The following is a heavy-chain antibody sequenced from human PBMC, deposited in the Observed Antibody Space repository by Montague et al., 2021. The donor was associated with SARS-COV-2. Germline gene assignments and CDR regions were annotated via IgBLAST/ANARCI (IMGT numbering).Heavy chain of an antibody. CDR3: ARHARGEGYTSWFDS. CDR1: GDSISYRSYY. D-gene: IGHD5-24*01. CDR2: VSYSGST. Sequence: SETLSLTCTVSGDSISYRSYYWGWIRQPPGKGLEWIGTVSYSGSTYYNASLKSRVTIYVDTSKNQFSLKLTSVTAADTAIYYCARHARGEGYTSWFDSWGQGTLVTVSS. J-gene: IGHJ5*01. V-gene: IGHV4-39*01.